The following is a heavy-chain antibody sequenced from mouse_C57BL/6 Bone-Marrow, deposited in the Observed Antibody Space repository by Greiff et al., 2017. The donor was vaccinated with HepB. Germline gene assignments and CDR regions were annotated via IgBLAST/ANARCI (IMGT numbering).Heavy chain of an antibody. V-gene: IGHV1-81*01. CDR1: GYTFTSYG. CDR3: ARSTMVTTRSFAY. J-gene: IGHJ3*01. Sequence: VQLQQSGAELARPGASVKLSCKASGYTFTSYGISWVKQRTGQGLEWIGEIYPRSGNTYYNEKFKGKATLTADKSSSTAYMELRSLTSEDSAVYFCARSTMVTTRSFAYWGQGTLVTVSA. D-gene: IGHD2-2*01. CDR2: IYPRSGNT.